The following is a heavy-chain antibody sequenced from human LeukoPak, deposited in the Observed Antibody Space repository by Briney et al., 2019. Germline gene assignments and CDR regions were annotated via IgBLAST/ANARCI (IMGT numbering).Heavy chain of an antibody. Sequence: SGTLSLTCAVSGGSISSSNWWSWVRQPPGKGLEWIGEIYHSGSTNYNPSLKSRVTISVDKSKNQFSLKLSSVTAADTAVYYCASGLDYYGSGSYDAFDIWGQGTMVTVSS. J-gene: IGHJ3*02. V-gene: IGHV4-4*02. CDR2: IYHSGST. CDR1: GGSISSSNW. CDR3: ASGLDYYGSGSYDAFDI. D-gene: IGHD3-10*01.